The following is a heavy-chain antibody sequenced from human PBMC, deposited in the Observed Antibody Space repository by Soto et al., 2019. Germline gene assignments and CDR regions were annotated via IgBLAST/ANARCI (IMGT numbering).Heavy chain of an antibody. J-gene: IGHJ4*02. CDR2: INPNNDDT. Sequence: QVQLVQSGAEVKKPGASVKVSCKASGYTFTGYYIHWVRQAPGQGLEWMGWINPNNDDTNYAQNFQGRVTMTRDTSITTAYMELSRLTYDDTAVYFCARGPRSNDYWGQGNLVTVSS. CDR3: ARGPRSNDY. V-gene: IGHV1-2*02. CDR1: GYTFTGYY.